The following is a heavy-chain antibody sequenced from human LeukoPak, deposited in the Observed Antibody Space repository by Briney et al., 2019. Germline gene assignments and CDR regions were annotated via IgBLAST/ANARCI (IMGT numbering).Heavy chain of an antibody. CDR3: ARVGITMVRGVTTKYNWFDP. CDR2: ISPNSGGT. V-gene: IGHV1-2*02. CDR1: GYTFTGYY. D-gene: IGHD3-10*01. Sequence: ASVKVSCKASGYTFTGYYMHWVRQAPGQGLEWMGWISPNSGGTNYAQKFQGRVTMTRDTSISTAYMELSRLRSDDTAVYYCARVGITMVRGVTTKYNWFDPWGQGTLVTVS. J-gene: IGHJ5*02.